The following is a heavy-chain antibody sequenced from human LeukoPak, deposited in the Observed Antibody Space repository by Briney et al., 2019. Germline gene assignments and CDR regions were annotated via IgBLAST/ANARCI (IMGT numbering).Heavy chain of an antibody. Sequence: GGSLRLSCAPSEFTFSSYAMHWVRQAPGKGLEWVAVISYDGTNKDYADSVKGRFTISRDNARNSLYLQMNSLRAEDTAVYYCARDGPGYTFDYWGQGTLVTVSS. CDR3: ARDGPGYTFDY. J-gene: IGHJ4*02. V-gene: IGHV3-30*04. CDR2: ISYDGTNK. CDR1: EFTFSSYA. D-gene: IGHD5-18*01.